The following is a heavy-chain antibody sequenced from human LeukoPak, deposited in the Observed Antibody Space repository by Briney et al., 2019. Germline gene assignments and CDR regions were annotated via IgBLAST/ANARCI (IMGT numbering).Heavy chain of an antibody. V-gene: IGHV3-11*01. CDR1: GFTFSDYY. J-gene: IGHJ4*02. Sequence: GGSLRLSCAASGFTFSDYYMSWIRQAPGKGLEWVSYISSSGSTIYYADSVKGRFTISRDNAKNSLYLQMNSLRAEDTAIYYCARDERLLSFLKWGQGTLVTVSS. D-gene: IGHD3-3*01. CDR2: ISSSGSTI. CDR3: ARDERLLSFLK.